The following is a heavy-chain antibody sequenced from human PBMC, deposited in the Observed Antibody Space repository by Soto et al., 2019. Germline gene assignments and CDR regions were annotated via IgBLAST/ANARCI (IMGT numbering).Heavy chain of an antibody. D-gene: IGHD3-10*01. CDR1: GASVSSGSYY. J-gene: IGHJ5*02. CDR2: IYYSEST. Sequence: SETLSLPCTVSGASVSSGSYYWNWIQQPPGKGLEWIGCIYYSESTNYSPSLKSRVTISVDTSKNQCSLRLSSVTAADTAVYYCARSGSGTYYNGWFDPWGQGTLVTVSS. V-gene: IGHV4-61*01. CDR3: ARSGSGTYYNGWFDP.